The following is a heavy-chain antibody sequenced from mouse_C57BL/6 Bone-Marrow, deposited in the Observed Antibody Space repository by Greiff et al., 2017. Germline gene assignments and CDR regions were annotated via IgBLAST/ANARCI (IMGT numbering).Heavy chain of an antibody. CDR2: IDPENGDT. J-gene: IGHJ3*01. V-gene: IGHV14-4*01. CDR3: TALGFAY. Sequence: VQLQQSGAELVRPGASVKLSCTASGFNIKDDYMHWVKQRPEQGLEWIGWIDPENGDTAYASKFQGKAPITADTSSNTAYLQLSSLTSEDTAVYYCTALGFAYWGQGTLVTVSA. CDR1: GFNIKDDY.